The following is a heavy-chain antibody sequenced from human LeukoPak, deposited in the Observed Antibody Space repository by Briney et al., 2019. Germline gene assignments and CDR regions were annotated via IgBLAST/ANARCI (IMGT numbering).Heavy chain of an antibody. CDR3: ARAPSTSLGNDY. CDR1: GGSFSGYY. CDR2: INHSGST. V-gene: IGHV4-34*01. D-gene: IGHD2-2*01. Sequence: SETLSLTCAVYGGSFSGYYWSWIRQPPGKGLEWIGEINHSGSTNYNPSLESRVTISVDTSKNQFSLKLSSVTAADTAVHYCARAPSTSLGNDYWGQGTLVTVSS. J-gene: IGHJ4*02.